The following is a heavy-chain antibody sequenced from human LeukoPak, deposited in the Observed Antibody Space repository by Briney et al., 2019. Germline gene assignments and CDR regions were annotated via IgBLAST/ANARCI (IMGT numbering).Heavy chain of an antibody. CDR1: GFTFSSYG. J-gene: IGHJ4*02. D-gene: IGHD3-10*01. CDR3: ASGDYYGSGSYRGDY. CDR2: IWYDGSNK. Sequence: GRSLRLSCAASGFTFSSYGMHWVRQAPGKGLEWVAVIWYDGSNKYYADSVKGRFTISRDNSKNTLYLQMNSLRAEDTAVYYCASGDYYGSGSYRGDYWGQGTLVTVSS. V-gene: IGHV3-33*01.